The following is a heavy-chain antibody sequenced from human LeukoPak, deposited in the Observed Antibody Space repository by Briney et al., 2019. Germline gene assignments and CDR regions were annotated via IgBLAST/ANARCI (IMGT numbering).Heavy chain of an antibody. CDR1: GGSISSYY. CDR3: ARRPTTVTIFDY. Sequence: SETLSLTCTVAGGSISSYYLSWIRQPPGKGLEWIGYIYYSGSTNYNPSLKSRVTISVDTSKNQFSLKLSSVTAADTAVYYCARRPTTVTIFDYWGRGTLVTVSS. D-gene: IGHD4-17*01. V-gene: IGHV4-59*01. CDR2: IYYSGST. J-gene: IGHJ4*02.